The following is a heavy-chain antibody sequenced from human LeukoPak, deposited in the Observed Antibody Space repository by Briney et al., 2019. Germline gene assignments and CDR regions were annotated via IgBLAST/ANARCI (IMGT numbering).Heavy chain of an antibody. J-gene: IGHJ5*02. V-gene: IGHV3-48*03. CDR2: ISSSGSTI. D-gene: IGHD1-1*01. CDR3: ARSNWNDLDWFDP. CDR1: GFTFSSYE. Sequence: GGSLRLSCAASGFTFSSYEMNWVRQAPGKGLEWVSYISSSGSTIYYADSVKGRFTISRDNAKNSLYLQMNSLRAEDTAVYYCARSNWNDLDWFDPWGQGTLVTVSS.